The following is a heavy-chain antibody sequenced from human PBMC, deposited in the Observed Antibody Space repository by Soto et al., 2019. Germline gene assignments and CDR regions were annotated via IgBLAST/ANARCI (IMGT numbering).Heavy chain of an antibody. Sequence: WGSLSLSCVASGFSFVSYALTWVRQAPGKGLEWVAVISYDGSNKYYADSVKGRFTISRDNSKNTLYLQMNSLRAEDTAVYYCAKDRAAAGLYYYYGMDVWGQGTTVTVSS. D-gene: IGHD6-13*01. V-gene: IGHV3-30*18. CDR2: ISYDGSNK. CDR3: AKDRAAAGLYYYYGMDV. CDR1: GFSFVSYA. J-gene: IGHJ6*02.